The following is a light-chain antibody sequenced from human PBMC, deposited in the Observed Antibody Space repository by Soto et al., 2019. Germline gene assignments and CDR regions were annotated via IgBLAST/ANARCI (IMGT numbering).Light chain of an antibody. V-gene: IGLV1-40*01. Sequence: QSVLTQPPSVSGAPGQRVTISCTGSSSNIGAGYDGHWYQQLPGTAPKLLIYGNSNRPSGVPDRFSGSKSGTSASLAITGLQAEDEADYYCQSYDSSLSGSVFGEGTTLTVL. CDR3: QSYDSSLSGSV. J-gene: IGLJ2*01. CDR2: GNS. CDR1: SSNIGAGYD.